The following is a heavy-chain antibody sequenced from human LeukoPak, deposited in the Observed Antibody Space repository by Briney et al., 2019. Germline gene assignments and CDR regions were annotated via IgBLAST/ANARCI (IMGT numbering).Heavy chain of an antibody. D-gene: IGHD2-2*01. J-gene: IGHJ4*02. CDR1: GFTFDDYG. CDR3: TRDHGIVVVPAAAQYYFDY. Sequence: GGSLRLSCAASGFTFDDYGMSWVRQAPGKGLEWVSGINWNGGSTGYADSVKGRFTISRDNAKNSLYLQMNSLRAEDTALYYCTRDHGIVVVPAAAQYYFDYWGQGTLVTVSS. V-gene: IGHV3-20*04. CDR2: INWNGGST.